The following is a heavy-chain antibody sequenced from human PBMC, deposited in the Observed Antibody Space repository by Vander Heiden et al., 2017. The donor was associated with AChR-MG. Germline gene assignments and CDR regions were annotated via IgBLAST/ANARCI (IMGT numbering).Heavy chain of an antibody. CDR2: IKSKTDGGTT. V-gene: IGHV3-15*01. D-gene: IGHD3-9*01. CDR3: TTGAGRNYDILTGYYGMDV. CDR1: GFPFSNAW. Sequence: EVQLVESGGGLVKPGGSLRLSCAASGFPFSNAWMSWVRQAPGKGLEWVGRIKSKTDGGTTDYAAPVKGRFTISRDDSKNTLYLQMNSLKTEDTAVYYCTTGAGRNYDILTGYYGMDVWGQGTTVTVSS. J-gene: IGHJ6*02.